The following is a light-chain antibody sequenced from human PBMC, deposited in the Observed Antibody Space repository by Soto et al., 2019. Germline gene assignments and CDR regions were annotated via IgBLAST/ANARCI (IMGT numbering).Light chain of an antibody. Sequence: QSVLTQPPSASGSPGQSVTISCTGTSSDVGGYNYVSWYQQEPGKAPKPMIYEVTKRPSGVPDRFSGSKSGNTASLTVSGFQAEDEADYYCSSHTGTSNFYVFGTGTKVTVL. J-gene: IGLJ1*01. CDR1: SSDVGGYNY. V-gene: IGLV2-8*01. CDR3: SSHTGTSNFYV. CDR2: EVT.